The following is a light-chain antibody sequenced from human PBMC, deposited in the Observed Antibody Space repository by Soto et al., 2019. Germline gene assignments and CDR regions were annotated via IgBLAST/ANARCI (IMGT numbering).Light chain of an antibody. CDR2: AVS. CDR1: QSVNNY. CDR3: QQYGTAPPYT. J-gene: IGKJ2*01. Sequence: ETVLTQSPGTLSLSPGESATLSCRASQSVNNYLAWFQQKPAQAPRLLIHAVSSRATGIPDRFSGSGSGTYFPLPLSRLEAEDFAVYYCQQYGTAPPYTFGQGTKLEI. V-gene: IGKV3-20*01.